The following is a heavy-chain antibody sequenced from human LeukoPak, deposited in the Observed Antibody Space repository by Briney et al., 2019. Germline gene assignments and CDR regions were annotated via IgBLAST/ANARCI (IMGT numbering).Heavy chain of an antibody. D-gene: IGHD2-8*01. CDR3: ARTQIFSCTNGVCTHSEHFDY. V-gene: IGHV4-59*01. Sequence: SETLSLTCTVSGVSISSYYWSWIRQPPGKGLEWIGYIYYSGSTNYNPSLKSRVTISVEKSKNQFSLKLSSVAAADTAGYYCARTQIFSCTNGVCTHSEHFDYWGQGTLVTVSS. CDR1: GVSISSYY. J-gene: IGHJ4*02. CDR2: IYYSGST.